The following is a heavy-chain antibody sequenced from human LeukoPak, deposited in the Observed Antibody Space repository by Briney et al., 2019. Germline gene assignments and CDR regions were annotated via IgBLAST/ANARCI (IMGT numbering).Heavy chain of an antibody. Sequence: PGGSLHLSFAASGFTFSSYGMHWVRPAPGKGLGWVAVIWYDGSNKYYADSVKGRFTISRDNSKNTLYLQMNSLRAEDTAVYYCARDGSEYYDFWSGYYFFDYWGQGTLVTVSS. D-gene: IGHD3-3*01. J-gene: IGHJ4*02. CDR2: IWYDGSNK. CDR3: ARDGSEYYDFWSGYYFFDY. V-gene: IGHV3-33*01. CDR1: GFTFSSYG.